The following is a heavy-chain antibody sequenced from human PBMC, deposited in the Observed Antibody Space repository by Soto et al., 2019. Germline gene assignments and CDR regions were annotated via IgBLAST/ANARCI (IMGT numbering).Heavy chain of an antibody. J-gene: IGHJ5*02. V-gene: IGHV1-69*13. Sequence: ASVKVSCKAPGGNFSSNGIRWVRQAPGQGLELMGGIIPTFGTTNYAHKFRGRVAITADESTGTAYMELSSLRSDDTAVYYCAGASDSTWYNWLDPWGQGTLVTVSS. CDR2: IIPTFGTT. D-gene: IGHD4-4*01. CDR3: AGASDSTWYNWLDP. CDR1: GGNFSSNG.